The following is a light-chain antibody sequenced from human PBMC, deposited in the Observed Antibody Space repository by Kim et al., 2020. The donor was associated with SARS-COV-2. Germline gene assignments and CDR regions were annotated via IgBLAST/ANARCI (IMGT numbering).Light chain of an antibody. CDR2: DAS. V-gene: IGKV1-33*01. CDR3: QQYDNLPFT. J-gene: IGKJ3*01. CDR1: QDISNY. Sequence: DIQMTQSPSSLSASVGDRVTITCQASQDISNYLNWYQQKPGKAPKLLIYDASNLETGVPSRFSGSGSGTDFTFTISSLQPEDIATYYCQQYDNLPFTFRPGTKADIK.